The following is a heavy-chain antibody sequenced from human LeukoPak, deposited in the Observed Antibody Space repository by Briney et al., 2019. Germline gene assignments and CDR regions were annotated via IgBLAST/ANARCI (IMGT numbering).Heavy chain of an antibody. V-gene: IGHV1-69*13. Sequence: ASVKVSCKASGGTFSNYAISWVRQAPGQGLEWMGGIIPIFGTANYAQKFQGRVTITADESTSTAYMELNSLRSEDTAVYYCARELSDRGVIKWGQGTLVTVSS. CDR1: GGTFSNYA. CDR2: IIPIFGTA. D-gene: IGHD3-10*01. CDR3: ARELSDRGVIK. J-gene: IGHJ4*02.